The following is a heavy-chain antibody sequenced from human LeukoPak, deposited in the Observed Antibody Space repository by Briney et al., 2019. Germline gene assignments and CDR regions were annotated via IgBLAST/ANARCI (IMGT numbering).Heavy chain of an antibody. J-gene: IGHJ4*02. Sequence: GGSLRLSCAASGFTFCSYSMNWVRQAPGKGLEWVSSISSSSSYIYYADSVKGRFTISRDNAKNSLYLQMNSVRAEDTAVYYCARENGSGWSDYWGQGTLVTVSS. CDR1: GFTFCSYS. V-gene: IGHV3-21*01. CDR2: ISSSSSYI. D-gene: IGHD6-19*01. CDR3: ARENGSGWSDY.